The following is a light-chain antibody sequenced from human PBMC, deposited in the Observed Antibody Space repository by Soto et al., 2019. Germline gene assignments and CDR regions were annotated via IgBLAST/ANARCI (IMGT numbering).Light chain of an antibody. V-gene: IGKV1-8*01. CDR3: QQYYSYPRT. J-gene: IGKJ2*02. Sequence: AIRMTQSPSSFSASTGDRVTITCRASQGISSYLAWYQQKPGKAPKLLIYAASTLQSGVPSRFGGSGSGTDFTLPISCLQSEDFATYYCQQYYSYPRTFGQGTKLEIK. CDR2: AAS. CDR1: QGISSY.